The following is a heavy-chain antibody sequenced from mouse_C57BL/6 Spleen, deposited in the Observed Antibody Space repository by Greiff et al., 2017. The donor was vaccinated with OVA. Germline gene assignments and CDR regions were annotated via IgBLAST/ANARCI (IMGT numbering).Heavy chain of an antibody. Sequence: QVQLQQPGAELVKPGASVKLSCKASGYTFTSYWMQWVKQRPGQGLEWIGEIDPSDSYTNYNQKFKGKATLTVDTSSSTAYMQLSSLTSEDSAVYDCGSPAWFAYWGQGTLVTVSA. D-gene: IGHD1-1*01. J-gene: IGHJ3*01. V-gene: IGHV1-50*01. CDR1: GYTFTSYW. CDR3: GSPAWFAY. CDR2: IDPSDSYT.